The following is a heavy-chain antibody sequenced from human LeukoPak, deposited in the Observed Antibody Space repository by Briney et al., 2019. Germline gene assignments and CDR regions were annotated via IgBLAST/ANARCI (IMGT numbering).Heavy chain of an antibody. V-gene: IGHV1-24*01. CDR2: FDPEDGET. J-gene: IGHJ3*01. CDR3: ATDPFESVVVTAPA. Sequence: GASVKVSCKVSGYNLTELSMHWVRQAPGKGLEWMGGFDPEDGETIYAQKFQGRVTMTEDTSTDTAYMELSSLRSEDTAVYYCATDPFESVVVTAPAWGQGTMVTVSS. CDR1: GYNLTELS. D-gene: IGHD2-21*02.